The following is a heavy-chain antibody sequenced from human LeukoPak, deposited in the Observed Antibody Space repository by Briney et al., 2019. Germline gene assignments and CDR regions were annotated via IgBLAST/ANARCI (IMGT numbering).Heavy chain of an antibody. J-gene: IGHJ4*02. D-gene: IGHD2-2*01. V-gene: IGHV3-21*05. Sequence: PGGSLRLSCAASEFTFSLYAMNWVRQAPGKGLEWVSYINDVSSDIHYADSVKGRFTISRDNAKNTLYLQMNSLRAEDTAVYYCARDTYQPGLIDCWGQGTLVTASS. CDR1: EFTFSLYA. CDR2: INDVSSDI. CDR3: ARDTYQPGLIDC.